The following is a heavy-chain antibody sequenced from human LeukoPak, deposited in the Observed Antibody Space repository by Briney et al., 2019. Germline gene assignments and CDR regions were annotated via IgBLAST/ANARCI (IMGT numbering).Heavy chain of an antibody. V-gene: IGHV3-23*01. J-gene: IGHJ4*02. CDR3: ARFKTEPRGFDY. CDR2: ISRSGGST. Sequence: PGGSLTLSCAASGFTLSTYAMRRVPQAPGQGLEWVSAISRSGGSTHYADSVKGRFTTSRDNSTATLYLQRSSLGAEDTAVYYCARFKTEPRGFDYWGQRTLVTVSS. CDR1: GFTLSTYA. D-gene: IGHD3-10*01.